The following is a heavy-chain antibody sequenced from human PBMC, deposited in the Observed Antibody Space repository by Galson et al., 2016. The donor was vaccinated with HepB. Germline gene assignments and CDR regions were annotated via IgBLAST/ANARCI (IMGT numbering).Heavy chain of an antibody. CDR2: IRTHNGNT. D-gene: IGHD3-16*01. V-gene: IGHV1-18*04. CDR3: ARDWGFLGGVTQNWFDP. J-gene: IGHJ5*02. Sequence: SVKVSCKASGYSFLNYGISWVRQAPGQGLEWMGRIRTHNGNTKYAQKVQGRVTLPADTSTTTVYMELRSLRPDDTAIYYCARDWGFLGGVTQNWFDPWGQGTLVIVSS. CDR1: GYSFLNYG.